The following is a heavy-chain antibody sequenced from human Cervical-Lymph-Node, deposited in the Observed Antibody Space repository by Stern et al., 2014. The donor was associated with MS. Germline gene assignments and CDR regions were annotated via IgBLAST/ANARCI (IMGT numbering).Heavy chain of an antibody. CDR1: GYTFTSYG. D-gene: IGHD2-8*01. V-gene: IGHV1-18*01. CDR3: ARDPIEWWPPPYGMDV. J-gene: IGHJ6*02. CDR2: ISAYNGNT. Sequence: VQLVESGAEVKKPGASVKVSCKASGYTFTSYGISWVRQAPGQGLEWMGWISAYNGNTNYAQKLQGRVTMTTDTSTSTAYMELRSLRSDDTAVYYCARDPIEWWPPPYGMDVWGQGTTVTVSS.